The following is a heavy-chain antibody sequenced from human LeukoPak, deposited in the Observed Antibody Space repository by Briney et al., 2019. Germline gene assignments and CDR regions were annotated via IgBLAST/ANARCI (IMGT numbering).Heavy chain of an antibody. V-gene: IGHV4-39*01. CDR1: GGSISSSSYY. D-gene: IGHD1-26*01. CDR2: IYYSGST. J-gene: IGHJ4*02. Sequence: SETLSLTCTVSGGSISSSSYYGGWIRQPPGKGLEWIGSIYYSGSTYYNPSLKSRVTISVDTSKNQFSLKLSSVTAADTAVYYCARAHRGFDYWGQGTLVTVSS. CDR3: ARAHRGFDY.